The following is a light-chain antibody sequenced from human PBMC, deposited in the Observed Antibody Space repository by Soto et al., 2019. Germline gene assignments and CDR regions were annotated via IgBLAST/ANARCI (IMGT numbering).Light chain of an antibody. CDR3: QQYGSSPFT. J-gene: IGKJ3*01. Sequence: ESVLTQSPGTLSMSPGERATLSCRASQSVSSGYSAWYQQKPGQAPRLLIYGASSRATGIPDRFSGSGSGTDFTLTISRLEPEDFAVYYCQQYGSSPFTFGPGTKVDIK. CDR2: GAS. V-gene: IGKV3-20*01. CDR1: QSVSSGY.